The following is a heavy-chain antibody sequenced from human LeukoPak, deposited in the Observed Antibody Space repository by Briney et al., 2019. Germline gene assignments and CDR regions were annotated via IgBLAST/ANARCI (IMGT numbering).Heavy chain of an antibody. Sequence: GGSLTLSCAASGFTFSRYAMHWVRQAPGKGLEWVAVISYDGSNEYYADSVKGRFTISRYSSENTLYLQMNSLRVEDTAVYYCARVGYYSSGPFSYFDYWGQGTLVTVSS. CDR2: ISYDGSNE. CDR3: ARVGYYSSGPFSYFDY. CDR1: GFTFSRYA. J-gene: IGHJ4*02. V-gene: IGHV3-30-3*01. D-gene: IGHD3-10*01.